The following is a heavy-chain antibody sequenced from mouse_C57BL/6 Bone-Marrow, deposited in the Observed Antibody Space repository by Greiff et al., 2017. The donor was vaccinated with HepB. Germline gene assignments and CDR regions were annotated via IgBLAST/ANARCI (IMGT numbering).Heavy chain of an antibody. CDR1: GFTFSSYA. D-gene: IGHD1-1*01. Sequence: EVKLVESGEGLVKPGGSLKLSCAASGFTFSSYAMSWVRQTPEKRLEWVAYISSGGDYIYYADTVKGRFTISRDNARNTLYLQMSSLKSEDTAMYYCTRSFLITTVVGFDYWGQGTTLTVSS. CDR3: TRSFLITTVVGFDY. J-gene: IGHJ2*01. V-gene: IGHV5-9-1*02. CDR2: ISSGGDYI.